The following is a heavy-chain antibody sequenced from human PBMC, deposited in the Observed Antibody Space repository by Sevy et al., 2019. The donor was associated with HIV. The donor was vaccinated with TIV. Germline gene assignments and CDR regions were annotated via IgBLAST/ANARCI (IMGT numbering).Heavy chain of an antibody. CDR3: ARAAAGYYYFDY. CDR2: IWYDGSNK. Sequence: GGSLRLSCAASGFTFSSYGMHWVHQAPGKGLEWVAVIWYDGSNKYYADSVKGRFTISRDNSKNTLYLQMNSLRAEDTAVYYCARAAAGYYYFDYWGQGTLVTVSS. D-gene: IGHD6-13*01. J-gene: IGHJ4*02. V-gene: IGHV3-33*01. CDR1: GFTFSSYG.